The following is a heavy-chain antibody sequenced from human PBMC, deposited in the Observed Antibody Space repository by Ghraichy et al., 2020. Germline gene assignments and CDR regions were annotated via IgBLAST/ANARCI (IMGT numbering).Heavy chain of an antibody. CDR3: ARDRGGDYGGNSEYAFDI. D-gene: IGHD4-23*01. J-gene: IGHJ3*02. V-gene: IGHV1-69*13. CDR1: GGTFSSYA. CDR2: IIPIFGTA. Sequence: SVKVSCKASGGTFSSYAISWVRQAPGQGLEWMGGIIPIFGTANYAQKFQGRVTITADESTSTAYMELSSLRSEDTAVYYCARDRGGDYGGNSEYAFDIWGQGTMVTVSS.